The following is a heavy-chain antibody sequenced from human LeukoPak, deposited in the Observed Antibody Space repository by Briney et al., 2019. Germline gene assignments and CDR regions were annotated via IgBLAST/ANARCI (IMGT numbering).Heavy chain of an antibody. CDR2: TSYDESEK. CDR3: ARDENTMVRGDYYYYYMDV. J-gene: IGHJ6*03. V-gene: IGHV3-30*03. CDR1: GFTFSDYG. D-gene: IGHD3-10*01. Sequence: GGSLRLSCAASGFTFSDYGMNWVRQAPGKGLEWVAITSYDESEKYYVDSVKGRFTISRDNSKNTLYLQMNSLRAEDTAVYYCARDENTMVRGDYYYYYMDVWGKGTTVTVSS.